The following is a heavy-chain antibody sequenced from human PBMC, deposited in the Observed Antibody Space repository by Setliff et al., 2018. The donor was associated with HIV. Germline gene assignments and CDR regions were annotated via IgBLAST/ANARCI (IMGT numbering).Heavy chain of an antibody. V-gene: IGHV7-4-1*02. CDR2: IHTSTGKP. D-gene: IGHD3-22*01. J-gene: IGHJ4*02. CDR3: ARNSPFPPSSGAHFDF. CDR1: GYSFTTYS. Sequence: ASVKVSCKASGYSFTTYSINWLRQAPGQGPEWMGWIHTSTGKPTYVRDFTGRFVFSLDTSVNTAFLQISDLKTEDTAVYYCARNSPFPPSSGAHFDFWGPGTPVTVSS.